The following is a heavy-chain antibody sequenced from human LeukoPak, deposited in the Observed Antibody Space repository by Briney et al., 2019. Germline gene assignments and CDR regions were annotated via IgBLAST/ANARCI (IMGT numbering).Heavy chain of an antibody. CDR2: IYYSGNI. Sequence: SETLSLTCTVSGGSISSSSYYWGWIRQPPGKGLEWIGSIYYSGNIYYNPSLKSRVTIFVDTSKNQFSLKLSSVTAADTAVYYCARAGYWFDPWGQGTLVTVSS. CDR1: GGSISSSSYY. V-gene: IGHV4-39*07. CDR3: ARAGYWFDP. J-gene: IGHJ5*02.